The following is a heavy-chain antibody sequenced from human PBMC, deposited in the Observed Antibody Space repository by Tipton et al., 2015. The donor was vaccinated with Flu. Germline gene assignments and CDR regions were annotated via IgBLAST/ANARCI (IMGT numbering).Heavy chain of an antibody. J-gene: IGHJ4*02. V-gene: IGHV4-61*02. D-gene: IGHD3-10*01. CDR2: IYSNGNT. Sequence: TLSLTCTVSGGSASNGRYYWTWLRQPAGKGLEWIGRIYSNGNTNYSPSLESRVTVSVDPPKSRFSLSLSSVTTADTAVYFCAREYLFFGELSTAYYFDSWGQGTLVTVSS. CDR3: AREYLFFGELSTAYYFDS. CDR1: GGSASNGRYY.